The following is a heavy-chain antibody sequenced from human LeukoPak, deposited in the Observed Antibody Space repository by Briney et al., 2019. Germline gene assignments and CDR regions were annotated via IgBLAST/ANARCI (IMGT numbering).Heavy chain of an antibody. V-gene: IGHV1-69*13. CDR2: IIPIFGTA. D-gene: IGHD2-2*02. J-gene: IGHJ5*02. CDR3: ARHWCSSTSCYTGIWLDP. CDR1: GGTFSSYA. Sequence: SVKVSCKASGGTFSSYAISWVRQAPGQGLEWMGGIIPIFGTANYAQKFQGRVTITADESTSTAYMELSSLRSEDTAVYYCARHWCSSTSCYTGIWLDPWGQGTLVTVSS.